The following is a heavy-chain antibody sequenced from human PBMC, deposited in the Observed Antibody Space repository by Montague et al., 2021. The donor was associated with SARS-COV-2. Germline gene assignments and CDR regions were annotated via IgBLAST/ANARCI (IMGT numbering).Heavy chain of an antibody. J-gene: IGHJ3*02. V-gene: IGHV4-59*08. CDR2: IYYSGST. D-gene: IGHD2-2*01. CDR1: GVPISSYY. CDR3: AKQALTRYCTSTTCFGAAFDI. Sequence: SETLSLTCTVSGVPISSYYWTWIRQPPGKGLEWIGFIYYSGSTNYNPSLKSRVTISVDTSKNQFSLKLSSVTAADTAVYYCAKQALTRYCTSTTCFGAAFDIEGQGTMGTVAS.